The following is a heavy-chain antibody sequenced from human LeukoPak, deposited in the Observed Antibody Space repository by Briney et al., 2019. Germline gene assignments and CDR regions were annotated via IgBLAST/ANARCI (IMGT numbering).Heavy chain of an antibody. Sequence: VKVSCKASGGTYRYNINWVRQAPGQGLEWMGGIIPPLRTANYAQQFQGRVTITTDDSTTTAYMELTSLTSEDAAVYYCTTYGGHLAEYFQHWGQGALVAVSS. CDR1: GGTYRYN. CDR2: IIPPLRTA. J-gene: IGHJ1*01. V-gene: IGHV1-69*16. D-gene: IGHD4-23*01. CDR3: TTYGGHLAEYFQH.